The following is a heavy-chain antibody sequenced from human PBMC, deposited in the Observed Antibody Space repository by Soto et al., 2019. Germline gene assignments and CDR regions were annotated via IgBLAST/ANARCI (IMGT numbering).Heavy chain of an antibody. J-gene: IGHJ4*02. Sequence: SVKVSCKASGGTFSSYAISWVRQAPGQGLKWMGGIIPIFGTANYAQKFQGRVTITADKSTSTAYMELSSLRSEDTAVYYCAITLEMATTISSTFDYWGQGTLVTVSS. V-gene: IGHV1-69*06. CDR2: IIPIFGTA. D-gene: IGHD5-12*01. CDR3: AITLEMATTISSTFDY. CDR1: GGTFSSYA.